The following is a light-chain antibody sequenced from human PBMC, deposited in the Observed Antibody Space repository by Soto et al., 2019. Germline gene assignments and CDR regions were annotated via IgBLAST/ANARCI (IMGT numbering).Light chain of an antibody. J-gene: IGKJ2*01. Sequence: DIQMTQSPSSLSASVGDRVTITCRASQSISNYLNWYQQKPGKAPKHLIYAASSLQSGVPSRFSGSGSGTDFTLTISSLQPEDFATYYCQQCYSTSYTFGQGTQLEIK. V-gene: IGKV1-39*01. CDR2: AAS. CDR3: QQCYSTSYT. CDR1: QSISNY.